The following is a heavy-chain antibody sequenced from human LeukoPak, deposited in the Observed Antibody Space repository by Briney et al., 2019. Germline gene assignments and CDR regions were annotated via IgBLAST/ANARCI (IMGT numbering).Heavy chain of an antibody. Sequence: PGGSLRLSCAASGFTFSSYAMSWVRQAPGKGLEWVSAISGSGGSTYYADSVKGRFTISRDNSKNTLYLQMNSLRAEDTAVYYCAKAPHGDYGGNWFDPWGQGTLVTVSS. J-gene: IGHJ5*02. CDR1: GFTFSSYA. D-gene: IGHD4-17*01. V-gene: IGHV3-23*01. CDR2: ISGSGGST. CDR3: AKAPHGDYGGNWFDP.